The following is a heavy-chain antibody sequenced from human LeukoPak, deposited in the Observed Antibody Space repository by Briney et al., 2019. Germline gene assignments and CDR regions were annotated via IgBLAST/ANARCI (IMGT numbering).Heavy chain of an antibody. Sequence: ASVKVSCKASGYTFTGYYMHWVRQAPGQGLEWMGWINPNSGGTNYAQKFQGRVTMTRDTSISTAYMELSRLRSDDTAVYYCARDWGRGAISSYGRLWGQGTLVTVSS. V-gene: IGHV1-2*02. CDR2: INPNSGGT. CDR1: GYTFTGYY. J-gene: IGHJ4*02. CDR3: ARDWGRGAISSYGRL. D-gene: IGHD3-16*01.